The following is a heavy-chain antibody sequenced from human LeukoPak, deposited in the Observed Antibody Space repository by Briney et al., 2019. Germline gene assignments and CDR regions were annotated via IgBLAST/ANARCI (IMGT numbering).Heavy chain of an antibody. CDR3: ARLGIAARPLGAFDI. Sequence: SETLSLTCTVSGGSISSYYWNWIRQPPGKGLEWIGYIYYSGSTNYNPSLKSRVTISVDTSKNQFSLKLSSVTAADTAVYYCARLGIAARPLGAFDIWGQGTMVTVSS. J-gene: IGHJ3*02. CDR2: IYYSGST. V-gene: IGHV4-59*08. CDR1: GGSISSYY. D-gene: IGHD6-6*01.